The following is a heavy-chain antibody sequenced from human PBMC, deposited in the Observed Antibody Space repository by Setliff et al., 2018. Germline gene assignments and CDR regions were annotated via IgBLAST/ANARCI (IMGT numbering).Heavy chain of an antibody. CDR3: AREGLTPRAFDI. CDR1: GFTFSSYA. V-gene: IGHV3-64*02. Sequence: GSLRLSCAASGFTFSSYAMHWVRQAPGKGLEYVSAISSNGGSTYYADSVKGRFTISRDNSKNTLYLQMGSLRAEDMAVYYCAREGLTPRAFDIWGQGTMVTVSS. J-gene: IGHJ3*02. D-gene: IGHD3-9*01. CDR2: ISSNGGST.